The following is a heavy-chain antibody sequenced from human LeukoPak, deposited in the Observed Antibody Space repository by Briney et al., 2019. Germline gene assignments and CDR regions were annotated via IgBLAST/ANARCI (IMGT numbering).Heavy chain of an antibody. V-gene: IGHV1-18*04. D-gene: IGHD5-12*01. CDR2: ISAYNGNT. CDR3: AREATYSGYDRLDY. CDR1: GYTFTSYG. J-gene: IGHJ4*02. Sequence: GASVKVSCKASGYTFTSYGISWVRQAPGQGLEWMGWISAYNGNTNSAQKLQGRVTMTTDTSTSTACMELRSLRSDDTAVYYCAREATYSGYDRLDYWGQGTLVTVSS.